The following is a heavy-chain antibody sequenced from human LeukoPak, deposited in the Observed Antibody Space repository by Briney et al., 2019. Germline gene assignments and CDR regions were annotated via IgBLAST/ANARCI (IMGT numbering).Heavy chain of an antibody. CDR1: GFTFSSYA. D-gene: IGHD1-26*01. V-gene: IGHV3-23*01. Sequence: GGSLRLSCAASGFTFSSYAMSWVRQAPGKGLEWVSAISDNGGSTYYADSLKGRFTISRDNSKNTLNLQMNSLRAEDTAVYYCAKSGSGIDYWGQGTLVTVSS. CDR3: AKSGSGIDY. CDR2: ISDNGGST. J-gene: IGHJ4*02.